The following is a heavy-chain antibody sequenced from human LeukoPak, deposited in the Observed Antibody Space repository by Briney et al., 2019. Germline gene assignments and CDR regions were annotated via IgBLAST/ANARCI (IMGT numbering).Heavy chain of an antibody. D-gene: IGHD3/OR15-3a*01. CDR2: ISPHNGDT. CDR1: GYIFSKYG. CDR3: ARYEFSLPLPGFYYMDV. J-gene: IGHJ6*03. V-gene: IGHV1-18*01. Sequence: ASVKVSCKASGYIFSKYGISWVRQAPGQGLEWMGWISPHNGDTNYALRLQGRVTMTTDTSTSTAYMELRSLRSDDTAVYYCARYEFSLPLPGFYYMDVWGKGTTVTVSS.